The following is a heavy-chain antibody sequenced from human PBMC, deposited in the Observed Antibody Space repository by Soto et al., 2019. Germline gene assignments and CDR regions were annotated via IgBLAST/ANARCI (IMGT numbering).Heavy chain of an antibody. CDR3: AKAATFGELYYYYMDV. D-gene: IGHD3-10*01. CDR1: GFTFSSYA. Sequence: EVQLLESGGGLVQPGGSLRLSCAASGFTFSSYAMSWVRQAPGKGLEWVSAISGSGGSTYYADSVKGRFTISRDNSKNTLYLQMNSLRAEDTAVYYCAKAATFGELYYYYMDVWGKGTTVTVSS. CDR2: ISGSGGST. V-gene: IGHV3-23*01. J-gene: IGHJ6*03.